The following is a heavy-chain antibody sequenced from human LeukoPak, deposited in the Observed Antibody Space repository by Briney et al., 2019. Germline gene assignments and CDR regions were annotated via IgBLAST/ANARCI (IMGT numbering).Heavy chain of an antibody. Sequence: SVRVSCKASGGTFSSYAISWVRQAPGQGLEWMGRIIPILGIANYAQKFQGRVTITADKSTSTAYMELSSLRSEDTAVYYCATLSSWYLDYYYYGMDVWGQGTTVTVSS. CDR1: GGTFSSYA. CDR3: ATLSSWYLDYYYYGMDV. CDR2: IIPILGIA. J-gene: IGHJ6*02. D-gene: IGHD6-13*01. V-gene: IGHV1-69*04.